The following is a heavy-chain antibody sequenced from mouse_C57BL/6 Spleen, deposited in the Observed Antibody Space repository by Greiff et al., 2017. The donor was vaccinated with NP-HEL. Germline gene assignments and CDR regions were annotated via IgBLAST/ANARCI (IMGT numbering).Heavy chain of an antibody. Sequence: VQLQQSGAELVRPGASVKLSCTASGFNIKDYYMHWVKQRPEQGLEWIGRIDPEDGDTEYAPKFQGKATMTADTSSNTAYLPLSSLTSEDTAVYYCTTGLFTPRFAYWGQGTLVTVSA. D-gene: IGHD1-1*01. CDR1: GFNIKDYY. J-gene: IGHJ3*01. V-gene: IGHV14-1*01. CDR3: TTGLFTPRFAY. CDR2: IDPEDGDT.